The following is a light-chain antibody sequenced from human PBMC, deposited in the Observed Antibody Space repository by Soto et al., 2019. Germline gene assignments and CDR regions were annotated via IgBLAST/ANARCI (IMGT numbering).Light chain of an antibody. Sequence: DIVLTQSPGTLSLSPGERATLSCRASQSVNSNYLAWYQQKPGQAPRLLIHGASSGATGIPDRFSGSGSGTDFTLTISRLEPEDFALYYCQQYAHSTPISFGQGTRLEIK. CDR1: QSVNSNY. CDR2: GAS. V-gene: IGKV3-20*01. CDR3: QQYAHSTPIS. J-gene: IGKJ5*01.